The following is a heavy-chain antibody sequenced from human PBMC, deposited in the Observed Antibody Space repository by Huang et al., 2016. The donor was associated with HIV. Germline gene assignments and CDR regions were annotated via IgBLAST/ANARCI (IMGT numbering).Heavy chain of an antibody. J-gene: IGHJ4*02. CDR1: GDTLGRYG. Sequence: QVQLVQSGAEVKKPGSSVKVSCKTSGDTLGRYGLSWVRQAPGQGLEWLGGVIPFFCTPNYALKFQDRVTLNADDSTSTAFMELRSLRSEDTAVYYCASGIYDGYTYRQFDYWGQGTLVTVSS. CDR2: VIPFFCTP. D-gene: IGHD5-12*01. V-gene: IGHV1-69*13. CDR3: ASGIYDGYTYRQFDY.